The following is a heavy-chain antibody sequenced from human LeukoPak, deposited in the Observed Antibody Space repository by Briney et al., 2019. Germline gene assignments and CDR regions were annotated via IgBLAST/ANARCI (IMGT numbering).Heavy chain of an antibody. CDR1: GGTFSSYA. CDR3: ARHQQPKSGGPLDY. Sequence: ASVKVSCKASGGTFSSYAISWVRQAPGQGLEWMGGIIPIFGTANYAQKFQGRVTITADESTSTAYMELSSLRSEDTAVYYCARHQQPKSGGPLDYWGQGTLVSVSS. J-gene: IGHJ4*02. V-gene: IGHV1-69*13. CDR2: IIPIFGTA. D-gene: IGHD6-13*01.